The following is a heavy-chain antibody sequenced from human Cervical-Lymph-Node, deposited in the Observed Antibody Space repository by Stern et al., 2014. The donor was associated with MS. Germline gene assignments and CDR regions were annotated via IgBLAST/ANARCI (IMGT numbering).Heavy chain of an antibody. J-gene: IGHJ4*02. V-gene: IGHV3-30*03. CDR1: GFTFSSYG. CDR3: ARDYEDTSMLFDH. D-gene: IGHD2-8*01. CDR2: ISYDGNPK. Sequence: VQLVESGGDVVQPGTSLRISCGASGFTFSSYGMHWVRQAPGKGLEWVGVISYDGNPKYYAASVNGRFTISRDNSKNTLHLQMNSVTPDDTAIYCCARDYEDTSMLFDHWGQGTLVTVSS.